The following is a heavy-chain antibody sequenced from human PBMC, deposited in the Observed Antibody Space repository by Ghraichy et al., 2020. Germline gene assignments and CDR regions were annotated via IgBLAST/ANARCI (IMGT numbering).Heavy chain of an antibody. CDR3: ARGYSSSWYLYYFDC. CDR2: ISFDGSNK. J-gene: IGHJ4*02. D-gene: IGHD6-13*01. Sequence: LSLTFAASGFTFSDYGIHWVRQAPGKGLEWVATISFDGSNKYYTDSVKGRFTISRDNSKNTLYLHMNGLRAEDTAVYYCARGYSSSWYLYYFDCWGQGTLVTVSS. CDR1: GFTFSDYG. V-gene: IGHV3-30*03.